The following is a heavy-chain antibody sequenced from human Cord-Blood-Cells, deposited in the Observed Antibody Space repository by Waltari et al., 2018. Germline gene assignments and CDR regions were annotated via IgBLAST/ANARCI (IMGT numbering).Heavy chain of an antibody. CDR3: GMFFWGSGD. J-gene: IGHJ4*02. D-gene: IGHD7-27*01. CDR1: ALTVSSNY. CDR2: IYGSGGT. V-gene: IGHV3-53*01. Sequence: RILCAAYALTVSSNYMSWVGQVPWKGLEWVADIYGSGGTDAADSVKGQVTIPRDNSKNTLYLQMNRLRAEDTAVYYCGMFFWGSGDWGQGTLVTGAS.